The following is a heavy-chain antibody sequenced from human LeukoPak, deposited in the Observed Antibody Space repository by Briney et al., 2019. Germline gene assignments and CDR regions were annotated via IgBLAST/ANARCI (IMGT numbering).Heavy chain of an antibody. CDR1: GYTFTGYY. J-gene: IGHJ5*02. D-gene: IGHD2-2*01. Sequence: ASVKVSCKASGYTFTGYYMHWVRQAPGQGLEWMGWINPNSGGTNYAQKFQGRVTMTRDTSISTAYMELSRLRSDDTAVYYCAREEYRGLLNRNWFDPWGQGTLVTVSS. CDR3: AREEYRGLLNRNWFDP. V-gene: IGHV1-2*02. CDR2: INPNSGGT.